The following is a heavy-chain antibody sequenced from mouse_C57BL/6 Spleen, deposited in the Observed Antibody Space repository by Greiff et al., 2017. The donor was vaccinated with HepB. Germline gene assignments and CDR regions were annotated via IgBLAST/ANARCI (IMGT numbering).Heavy chain of an antibody. CDR3: ARRYYYGSSYWYFDV. CDR1: GYTFTSYW. D-gene: IGHD1-1*01. V-gene: IGHV1-69*01. CDR2: IDPSDSYT. J-gene: IGHJ1*03. Sequence: VQLQQSGAELVMPGASVKLSCKASGYTFTSYWMHWVKQRPGQGLEWIGEIDPSDSYTNYNQKFKGKSTLTVDKSSSTAYMQLISLTSDDSAVYYLARRYYYGSSYWYFDVWGTWTTVTVSS.